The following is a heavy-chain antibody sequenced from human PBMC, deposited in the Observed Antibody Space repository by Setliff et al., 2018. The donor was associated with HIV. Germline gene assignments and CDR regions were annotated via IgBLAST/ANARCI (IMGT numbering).Heavy chain of an antibody. V-gene: IGHV4-39*01. D-gene: IGHD5-12*01. Sequence: PSETLSLTCTVSGGSISSSSYYWGWIRQPPGKGLEWIGSTYYSGSTYYNPSLKSRVTITVDTSKNQFSLKLSSVTAADTAVYYCARHLYGGYTGGLDYWGQGTLVTVSS. J-gene: IGHJ4*02. CDR3: ARHLYGGYTGGLDY. CDR2: TYYSGST. CDR1: GGSISSSSYY.